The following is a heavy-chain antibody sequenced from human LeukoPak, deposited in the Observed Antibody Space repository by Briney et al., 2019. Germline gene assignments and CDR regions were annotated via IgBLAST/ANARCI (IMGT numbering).Heavy chain of an antibody. CDR2: ISYDGSNK. D-gene: IGHD5-18*01. CDR3: AKEAPRYSHGPFDY. Sequence: HAGGSLRLSCAAPGFTFSSYGMHWVRQAPGKGLEWVAVISYDGSNKYYADSVKGRFTISRDNSKNTLYLQMNSLRAEDTAVYYCAKEAPRYSHGPFDYWGQGTLVTVSS. CDR1: GFTFSSYG. J-gene: IGHJ4*02. V-gene: IGHV3-30*18.